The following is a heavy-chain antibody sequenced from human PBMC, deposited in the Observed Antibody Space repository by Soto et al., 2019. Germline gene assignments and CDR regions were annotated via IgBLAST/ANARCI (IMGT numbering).Heavy chain of an antibody. CDR2: MNPNSGDT. CDR3: ARVPTRFGYGMDV. D-gene: IGHD3-10*01. V-gene: IGHV1-8*01. Sequence: QVQLVQSGAEVKKPGASVKVSCKASGYTFTSYDINWVRQATGQGLEWMGWMNPNSGDTEYAQKFQGRVTMTTDTSTSTAYMELRSLRSDDTAVYYCARVPTRFGYGMDVWGQGTTVTVSS. J-gene: IGHJ6*02. CDR1: GYTFTSYD.